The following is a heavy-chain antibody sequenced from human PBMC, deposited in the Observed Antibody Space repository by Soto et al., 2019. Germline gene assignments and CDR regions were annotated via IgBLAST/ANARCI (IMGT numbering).Heavy chain of an antibody. CDR2: INSNGDNI. V-gene: IGHV3-74*01. D-gene: IGHD3-22*01. Sequence: GGSLRLSCAASAFTVSSYWIHWVRLVPGKRLVWLSRINSNGDNIRYADSVKGRFTISRDNAKNTLYLQMNSLRDEDTVVYYCARVWANSGYYVAYDYWCQGP. CDR1: AFTVSSYW. CDR3: ARVWANSGYYVAYDY. J-gene: IGHJ4*02.